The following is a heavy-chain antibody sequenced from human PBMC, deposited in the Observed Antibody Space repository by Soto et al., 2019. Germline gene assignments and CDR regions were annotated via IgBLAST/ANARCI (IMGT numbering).Heavy chain of an antibody. CDR3: ARGYDILTGYYFDY. CDR1: GGSFSGYY. D-gene: IGHD3-9*01. J-gene: IGHJ4*02. Sequence: SETLSLTCAVYGGSFSGYYWSWIRQPPGKGLEWIGEINHSGSTNYNPSLKSRFPISVDTSKNQFSLKLSSVTAAATAVYYCARGYDILTGYYFDYWGQGTLVTVSS. V-gene: IGHV4-34*01. CDR2: INHSGST.